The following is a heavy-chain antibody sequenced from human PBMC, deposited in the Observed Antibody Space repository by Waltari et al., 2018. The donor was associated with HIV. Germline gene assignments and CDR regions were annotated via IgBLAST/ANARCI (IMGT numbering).Heavy chain of an antibody. Sequence: EVQLVESGGGLVQPGGSLRLSCSASGFPFSSSCMHWVRQAPGKGLVWVSGINRDGSTIRYADSVKGRFTISRDNAKNTLYLQMNSLRAEDTALYYCARGQYYSMDVWGQGTTVTVSS. V-gene: IGHV3-74*01. CDR1: GFPFSSSC. CDR2: INRDGSTI. D-gene: IGHD3-10*01. CDR3: ARGQYYSMDV. J-gene: IGHJ6*02.